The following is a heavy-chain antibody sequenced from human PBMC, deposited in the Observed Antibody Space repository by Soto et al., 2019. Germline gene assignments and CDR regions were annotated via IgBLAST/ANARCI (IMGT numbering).Heavy chain of an antibody. D-gene: IGHD6-13*01. CDR1: GYTFTSYA. J-gene: IGHJ4*02. Sequence: QVQLVQSGAEVKKPGASVKVSCKASGYTFTSYAMHWVRQAPGQRLEWMGWINAGNGNTKYSQKFQGRVTITRDTSXXTDYMELSSLRSEDTAVYYCARSPYSTYSSSWYGDWGQGTLVTVSS. V-gene: IGHV1-3*01. CDR3: ARSPYSTYSSSWYGD. CDR2: INAGNGNT.